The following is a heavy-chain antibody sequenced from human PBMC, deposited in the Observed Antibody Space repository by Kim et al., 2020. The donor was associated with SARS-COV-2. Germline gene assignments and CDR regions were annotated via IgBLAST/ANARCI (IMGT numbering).Heavy chain of an antibody. D-gene: IGHD2-21*01. V-gene: IGHV3-23*01. CDR2: ISGGAVNK. CDR1: GFTFDTYA. Sequence: GGSLRLSCVASGFTFDTYAMSWVRQAPGKGLEWVSGISGGAVNKFYADSVRGRFTITRDNSKYTLFSQMSSLRDEDTALYYCAYMVITEGYIYFYYYAM. CDR3: AYMVITEGYIYFYYYAM. J-gene: IGHJ6*01.